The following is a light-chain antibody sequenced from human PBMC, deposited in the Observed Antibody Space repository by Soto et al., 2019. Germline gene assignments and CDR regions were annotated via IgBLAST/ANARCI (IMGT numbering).Light chain of an antibody. V-gene: IGLV2-8*01. J-gene: IGLJ2*01. CDR3: SSYAGSNTVV. Sequence: QSALTQPPSASGSPGQSVTISCTGTSSDVGGYNYVSWYQQHPGKAPKLMIYEVSKRPSVVPDCFSGSKSGNTASLTVSGLQAEDEADYYCSSYAGSNTVVFGGGTKLTVL. CDR2: EVS. CDR1: SSDVGGYNY.